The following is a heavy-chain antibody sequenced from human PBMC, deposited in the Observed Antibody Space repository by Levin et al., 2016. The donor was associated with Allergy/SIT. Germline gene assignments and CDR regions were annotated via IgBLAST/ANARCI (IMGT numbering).Heavy chain of an antibody. CDR3: ARMERIAVAPKTFDY. CDR2: INPNSGGT. V-gene: IGHV1-2*02. Sequence: ASVKVSCKASGYTFTGYYMHWVRQAPGQGLEWMGWINPNSGGTNYAQKFQGRVTMTRDTSISTAYMELSRLRSDDTAVYYCARMERIAVAPKTFDYWGQGTLVTVSS. D-gene: IGHD6-19*01. J-gene: IGHJ4*02. CDR1: GYTFTGYY.